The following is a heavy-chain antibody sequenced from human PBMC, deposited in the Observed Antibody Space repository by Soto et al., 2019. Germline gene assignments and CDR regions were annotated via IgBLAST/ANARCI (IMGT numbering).Heavy chain of an antibody. Sequence: GSLRLSCAASGFTFSSYAMSWVRQAPGKGLEWVSAISGSGGSTYYADSVKGRFTISRDNSKNTLYLQMNSLRAEDTAVYYCAADLDWRYCSGGSCYYPDYWGQGTLVTVSS. CDR1: GFTFSSYA. J-gene: IGHJ4*02. CDR2: ISGSGGST. V-gene: IGHV3-23*01. CDR3: AADLDWRYCSGGSCYYPDY. D-gene: IGHD2-15*01.